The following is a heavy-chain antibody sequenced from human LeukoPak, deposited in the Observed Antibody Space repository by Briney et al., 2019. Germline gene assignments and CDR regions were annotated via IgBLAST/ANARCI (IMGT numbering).Heavy chain of an antibody. Sequence: PGGSLRLSCAASGFTFSSYGMYWVRQAPGKGLVWVSRINSDARNTNYADSVQGRFTISRDNAKNTLYPQMNSLRVEATAVYYCASGIGVGDSFDIWGQGTMVTVSS. V-gene: IGHV3-74*01. CDR1: GFTFSSYG. CDR3: ASGIGVGDSFDI. D-gene: IGHD3-3*01. CDR2: INSDARNT. J-gene: IGHJ3*02.